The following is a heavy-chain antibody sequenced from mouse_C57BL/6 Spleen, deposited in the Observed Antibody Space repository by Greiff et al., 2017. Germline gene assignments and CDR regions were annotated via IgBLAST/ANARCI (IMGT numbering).Heavy chain of an antibody. J-gene: IGHJ1*03. V-gene: IGHV2-4*01. CDR3: AKIYYGSSFWYFDV. Sequence: VHLVESGPGLVQPSQSLSITCTVSGFSLTSYGVHWVRQPPGKGLEWLGVIWSGGSTDYNAAFISRLSISKDNSKSQVFFKMNSLQADDTAIYYCAKIYYGSSFWYFDVWGTGTTVTVSS. D-gene: IGHD1-1*01. CDR1: GFSLTSYG. CDR2: IWSGGST.